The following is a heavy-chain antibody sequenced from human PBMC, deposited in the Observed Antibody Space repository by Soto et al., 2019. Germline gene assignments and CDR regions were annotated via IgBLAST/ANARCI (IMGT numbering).Heavy chain of an antibody. Sequence: HPGGSLRLSCAASGFTFSSYGMDWVRQAPGKGLEWVAVIWYDGSNKYYADSVRGRFTISRDNSKNTLYLQMNSLRAEDTAVYYCARDRGRQVAATEFDYWGQGTLVTVSS. J-gene: IGHJ4*02. CDR1: GFTFSSYG. V-gene: IGHV3-33*01. CDR3: ARDRGRQVAATEFDY. D-gene: IGHD2-15*01. CDR2: IWYDGSNK.